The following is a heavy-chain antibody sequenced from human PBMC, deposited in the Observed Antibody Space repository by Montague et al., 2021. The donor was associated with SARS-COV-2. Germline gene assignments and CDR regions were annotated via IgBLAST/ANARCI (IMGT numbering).Heavy chain of an antibody. Sequence: PALVKPTQTLTLTCTFSGFSLSTSGMCVSWIRQPPGKALEWLARIDWDDDEYYSTSLKTRLTISKDTSKNQVVLTMTNMGPVDTATHYCARTYGSGRGFDLWGRGTLVTVSS. J-gene: IGHJ2*01. CDR2: IDWDDDE. CDR1: GFSLSTSGMC. D-gene: IGHD3-10*01. CDR3: ARTYGSGRGFDL. V-gene: IGHV2-70*11.